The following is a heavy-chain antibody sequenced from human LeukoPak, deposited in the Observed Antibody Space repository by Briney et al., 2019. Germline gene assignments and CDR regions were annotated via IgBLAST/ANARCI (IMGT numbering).Heavy chain of an antibody. CDR1: GFTFSSYG. J-gene: IGHJ4*02. V-gene: IGHV3-30*18. D-gene: IGHD4-17*01. CDR3: AKDALDYGDYHTYFDY. CDR2: ISYDGSNK. Sequence: GRSLRLSCAASGFTFSSYGMHWVRQAPGKGLEWVAVISYDGSNKYYADSVKGRFTISRDNSKNTLYLQMNSLRAEDTAVYYCAKDALDYGDYHTYFDYWGQGTLVTVSS.